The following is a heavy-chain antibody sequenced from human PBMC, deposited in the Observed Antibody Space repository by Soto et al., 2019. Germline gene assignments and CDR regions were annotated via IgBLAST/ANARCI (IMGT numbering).Heavy chain of an antibody. J-gene: IGHJ4*02. CDR3: ARAGVIVVVVAATGPYYFDY. CDR1: GFTFSSYW. D-gene: IGHD2-15*01. CDR2: IKQDGSEK. V-gene: IGHV3-7*05. Sequence: EVQLVESGGGLVQPGGSLRLSCAASGFTFSSYWMSWVRQAPGRGLEWVANIKQDGSEKYYVDSVKGRFTISRDNAKDSPYLQMNSLRAEDTAVYYCARAGVIVVVVAATGPYYFDYWGQGTLVTVSS.